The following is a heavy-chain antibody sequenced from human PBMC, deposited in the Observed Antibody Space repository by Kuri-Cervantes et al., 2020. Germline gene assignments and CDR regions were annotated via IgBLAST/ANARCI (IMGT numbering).Heavy chain of an antibody. CDR1: GYTFTSYD. J-gene: IGHJ4*02. Sequence: ASVKVSCKASGYTFTSYDINWVRQATGQGLEWMGWMNPNSGNTGYAQKFQGRVTMTRNTSISTAYMELSSLRSEDTAVYYCARDPEATLGIAVAGTVGAFDYWGQGTLVTVSS. V-gene: IGHV1-8*02. CDR2: MNPNSGNT. D-gene: IGHD6-19*01. CDR3: ARDPEATLGIAVAGTVGAFDY.